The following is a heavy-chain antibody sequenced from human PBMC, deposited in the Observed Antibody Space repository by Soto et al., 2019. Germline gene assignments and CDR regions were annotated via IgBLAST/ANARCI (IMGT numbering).Heavy chain of an antibody. J-gene: IGHJ4*02. CDR2: ISYDGSNK. V-gene: IGHV3-30*18. CDR1: GFTFSSYG. D-gene: IGHD6-19*01. Sequence: GGSLRLSCAASGFTFSSYGMHWVRQAPGKGLEWVAVISYDGSNKYYADSVKGRFTISRDNSKNTLYLQMNSLRAEDTAVYYCAKASHALQWLVPVPENLPDYWGQGTLVTVSS. CDR3: AKASHALQWLVPVPENLPDY.